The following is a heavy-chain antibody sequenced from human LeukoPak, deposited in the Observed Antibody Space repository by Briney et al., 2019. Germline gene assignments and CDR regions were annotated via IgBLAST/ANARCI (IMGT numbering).Heavy chain of an antibody. CDR2: INSSGENI. CDR3: AREKRVEVEVSPPYGVDG. Sequence: PRGSLRLSCVVSGFPFSDHLMRWIPQAPGKGVEWLSLINSSGENIYYADSVKPRYPIHSHHHKHSLSLQMNSLRAEDTFVYYSAREKRVEVEVSPPYGVDGWGQGATVTASS. J-gene: IGHJ6*02. D-gene: IGHD2-15*01. V-gene: IGHV3-11*04. CDR1: GFPFSDHL.